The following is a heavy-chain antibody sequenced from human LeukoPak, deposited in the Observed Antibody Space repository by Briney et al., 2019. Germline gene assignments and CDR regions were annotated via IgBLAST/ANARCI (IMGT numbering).Heavy chain of an antibody. CDR2: ISGSGGST. J-gene: IGHJ4*02. CDR1: GFTFSSYA. D-gene: IGHD2-8*01. Sequence: QPGGSLRLSCAASGFTFSSYAMSWVRQAPGEGLEWVSAISGSGGSTYYADSVKGQFTISRDNSKNTLYLQMNSLRAEDTAVYYCATRDKMVYAIRSFDYWGQGTLVTVSS. CDR3: ATRDKMVYAIRSFDY. V-gene: IGHV3-23*01.